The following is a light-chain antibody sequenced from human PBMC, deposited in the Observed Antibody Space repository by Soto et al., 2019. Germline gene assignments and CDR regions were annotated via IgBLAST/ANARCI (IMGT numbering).Light chain of an antibody. CDR2: GAS. CDR1: QSVSSSY. CDR3: QQYGKT. V-gene: IGKV3-20*01. J-gene: IGKJ2*01. Sequence: EIVWTQSPGTLSLSPGERATLSCRASQSVSSSYLAWYQQKPGQAPRLLIYGASSRATGIPDRFSGSGSGTDFTLTISRLEPEDFAVYYCQQYGKTFGQGTKLEIK.